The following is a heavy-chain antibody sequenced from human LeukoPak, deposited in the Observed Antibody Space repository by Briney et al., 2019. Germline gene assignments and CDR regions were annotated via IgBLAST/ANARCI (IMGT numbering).Heavy chain of an antibody. D-gene: IGHD2-15*01. J-gene: IGHJ4*02. CDR1: GYSFTSYW. V-gene: IGHV5-51*01. CDR2: TYPGGSDA. Sequence: GESLKISCQGSGYSFTSYWIAWVRQMPGEGLEWMGITYPGGSDARYSPSFQGQVTISVDKSINTAYLQWSILKTSDTAMYYCARLYCSGSTCYMGVDYWGQGTLVTVSS. CDR3: ARLYCSGSTCYMGVDY.